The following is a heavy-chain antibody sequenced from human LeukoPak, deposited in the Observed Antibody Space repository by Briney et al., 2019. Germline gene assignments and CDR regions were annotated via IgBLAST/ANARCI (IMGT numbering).Heavy chain of an antibody. V-gene: IGHV3-66*02. Sequence: GSLRLSCAASGLTVSSNYMSWVRQAPGKGLEWVSVIYSDDSTYYADSARGRFTISRDNSKNTLYLQMNSLRAEDTAVYYCARDGRVGATRLNIWGQGTMVTVSS. CDR2: IYSDDST. D-gene: IGHD1-26*01. CDR1: GLTVSSNY. J-gene: IGHJ3*02. CDR3: ARDGRVGATRLNI.